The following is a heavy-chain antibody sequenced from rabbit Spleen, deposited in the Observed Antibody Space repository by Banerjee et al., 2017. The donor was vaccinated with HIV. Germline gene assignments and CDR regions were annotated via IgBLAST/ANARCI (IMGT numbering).Heavy chain of an antibody. CDR1: GFSFSSSDY. D-gene: IGHD2-1*01. CDR2: IAGSSGGFT. J-gene: IGHJ4*01. V-gene: IGHV1S40*01. CDR3: ARDRANIGGDYGPYYFDL. Sequence: QSLEESGGDLVKPGASLTLTCTASGFSFSSSDYMCWVRQAPGKGLEWIACIAGSSGGFTYSATWAKGRFTCSKTSSTTVTLQMTSLTVADTATYFCARDRANIGGDYGPYYFDLWGQGTLVTVS.